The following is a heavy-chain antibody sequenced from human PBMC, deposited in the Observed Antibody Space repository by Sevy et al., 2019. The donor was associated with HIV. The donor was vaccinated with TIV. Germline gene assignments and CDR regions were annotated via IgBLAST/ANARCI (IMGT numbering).Heavy chain of an antibody. CDR2: IKSKTDCGTT. D-gene: IGHD3-16*01. V-gene: IGHV3-15*01. J-gene: IGHJ1*01. CDR1: GFTFSNVW. CDR3: TTGGSLFQH. Sequence: GGSLRLSCAASGFTFSNVWMSWVRQAPGKGLEWISSIKSKTDCGTTDYAAPVKGRFTISRDDSKTTLYLQMNSLKIEDIAVYYCTTGGSLFQHWGQGTLVTVSS.